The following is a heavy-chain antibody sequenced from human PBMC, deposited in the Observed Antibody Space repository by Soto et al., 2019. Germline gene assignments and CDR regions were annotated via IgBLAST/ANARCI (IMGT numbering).Heavy chain of an antibody. D-gene: IGHD5-12*01. CDR1: GATFSSYA. Sequence: QVQLVQSGAEARQPASSVKVSCKTSGATFSSYAITWVRQAPGQGLEWMGGIVPTVDTSTYAQKFQGRVTITADKFTNTVYMELSSLRSDDTAVYYCVRVVAIPGYPDNWGQGTLVTVSS. CDR3: VRVVAIPGYPDN. CDR2: IVPTVDTS. V-gene: IGHV1-69*14. J-gene: IGHJ4*02.